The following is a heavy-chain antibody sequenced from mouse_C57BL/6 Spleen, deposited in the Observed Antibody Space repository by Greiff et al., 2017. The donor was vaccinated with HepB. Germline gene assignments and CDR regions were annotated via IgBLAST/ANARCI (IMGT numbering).Heavy chain of an antibody. CDR1: GYSFTDYF. V-gene: IGHV1-20*01. Sequence: VQLQQSGPELVKPGDSVKISCKASGYSFTDYFMNWVMQSHGKSLEWIGRINPYNGDTFYNQKFKGKATLTVDKSSSTAHMELRSLTSEDSAVYYCASGTGKGDYFDYWGQGTTLTVSS. CDR2: INPYNGDT. D-gene: IGHD4-1*01. CDR3: ASGTGKGDYFDY. J-gene: IGHJ2*01.